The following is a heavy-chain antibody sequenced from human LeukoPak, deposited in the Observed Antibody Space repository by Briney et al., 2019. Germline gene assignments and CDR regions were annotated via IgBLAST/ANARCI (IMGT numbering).Heavy chain of an antibody. V-gene: IGHV3-73*01. CDR3: ARAWRGWELGSYYFDY. Sequence: GGSLRLSCAASGFTFSGSAMHWVRQASGKGLEWVGRIRSKANSYATAYAASVKGRFTISRDDSKNTAYLQMNSPRAEDTAVYYCARAWRGWELGSYYFDYWGQGTLVTVSS. D-gene: IGHD1-26*01. J-gene: IGHJ4*02. CDR2: IRSKANSYAT. CDR1: GFTFSGSA.